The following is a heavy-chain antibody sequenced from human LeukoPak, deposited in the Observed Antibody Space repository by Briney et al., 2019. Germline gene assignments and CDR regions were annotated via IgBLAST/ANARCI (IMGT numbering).Heavy chain of an antibody. CDR1: GYTFTSYG. V-gene: IGHV1-18*01. J-gene: IGHJ5*02. Sequence: ASVKVSCKASGYTFTSYGISWVRQAPGQGLEWMGWISAYNGNTNYAQKLQGRVTMTTDTSTSTAYMELRSLRSDDTAVYYCARVVGIAAAENWFDPWGQGTLVTVSS. CDR3: ARVVGIAAAENWFDP. CDR2: ISAYNGNT. D-gene: IGHD6-13*01.